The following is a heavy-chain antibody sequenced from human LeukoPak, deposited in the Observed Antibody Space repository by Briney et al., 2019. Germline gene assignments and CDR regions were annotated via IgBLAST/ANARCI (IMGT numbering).Heavy chain of an antibody. D-gene: IGHD1-26*01. CDR2: ISYDGSNK. V-gene: IGHV3-30-3*01. Sequence: GGSLRLSCAASGFTFSSYAMHWVRQAPGKGLEWVAVISYDGSNKYYADSVKGRFTISRDNSKNTLYLQMNSLRAEDTAVYYCARDTTRGSGPFDYWGQGTLVTVSS. J-gene: IGHJ4*02. CDR3: ARDTTRGSGPFDY. CDR1: GFTFSSYA.